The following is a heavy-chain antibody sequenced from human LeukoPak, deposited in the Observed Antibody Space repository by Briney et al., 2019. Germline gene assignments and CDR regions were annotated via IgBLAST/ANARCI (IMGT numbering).Heavy chain of an antibody. D-gene: IGHD3-10*01. V-gene: IGHV3-23*01. J-gene: IGHJ3*02. CDR2: ISPDNT. Sequence: TGGSLRLSCAASGSTFSTNPMSWVRQAPGKGLEWVSAISPDNTYYADSVKGRLTISRDDSKNTVYLQMNSPRAEDTARYYCVKEHVDRAFTRSFEIWGQGTVVTVSS. CDR3: VKEHVDRAFTRSFEI. CDR1: GSTFSTNP.